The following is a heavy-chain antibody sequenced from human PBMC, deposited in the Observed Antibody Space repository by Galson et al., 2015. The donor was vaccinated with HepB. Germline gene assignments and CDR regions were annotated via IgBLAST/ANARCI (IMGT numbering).Heavy chain of an antibody. CDR1: GFSFSSYG. J-gene: IGHJ4*02. V-gene: IGHV3-30*18. Sequence: SLRLSCAASGFSFSSYGMHWVRQAPGKGLEWVAVISYDGSTENHADSVKGRFTISRDNFKNTLYLQMNSLRVKDTAVYYCAKVRTGANWRHRLDYWGQGTLVTVSS. D-gene: IGHD1-20*01. CDR3: AKVRTGANWRHRLDY. CDR2: ISYDGSTE.